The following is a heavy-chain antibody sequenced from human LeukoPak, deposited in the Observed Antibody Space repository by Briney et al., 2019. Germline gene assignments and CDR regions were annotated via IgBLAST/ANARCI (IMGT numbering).Heavy chain of an antibody. CDR3: ARQFTRYCSSTSCPYNWFDP. V-gene: IGHV4-30-2*01. Sequence: PSETLSLTCTVSGGSISSGGYSWSWIRQPPGKGLEWIGYIYHSGSTYYNPSLKSRVPISVDRSKNQFSLKLSSVTAADTAVYYCARQFTRYCSSTSCPYNWFDPWGQGTLVTVSS. CDR2: IYHSGST. CDR1: GGSISSGGYS. D-gene: IGHD2-2*01. J-gene: IGHJ5*02.